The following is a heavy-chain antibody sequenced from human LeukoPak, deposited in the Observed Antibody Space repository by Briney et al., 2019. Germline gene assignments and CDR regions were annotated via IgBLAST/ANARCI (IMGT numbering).Heavy chain of an antibody. D-gene: IGHD3-3*01. Sequence: GGSLRLSCAASGFIVSTNDMSWVRQAPGKGLEWVSITYSDGGTYYADSVKGRFTISRDNSKNTLYLQMNSLRAEDTAVYYCAREGFHYYYGMDVWGQGTTVTVSS. V-gene: IGHV3-66*01. CDR2: TYSDGGT. CDR3: AREGFHYYYGMDV. J-gene: IGHJ6*02. CDR1: GFIVSTND.